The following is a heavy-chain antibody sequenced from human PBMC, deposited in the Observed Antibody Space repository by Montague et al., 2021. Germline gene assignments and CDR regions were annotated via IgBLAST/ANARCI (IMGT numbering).Heavy chain of an antibody. D-gene: IGHD2/OR15-2a*01. CDR2: MNPDGSGR. V-gene: IGHV3-7*01. CDR3: ARDPFFGAVDY. Sequence: SLRLSCAASGFIFNNSYMAWIRQAPGKGLEWVANMNPDGSGRYYVDSVRGRFTISRDNAKNSLFLQVSSLRVEDTAVYYCARDPFFGAVDYWGQGTLVTVSS. J-gene: IGHJ4*02. CDR1: GFIFNNSY.